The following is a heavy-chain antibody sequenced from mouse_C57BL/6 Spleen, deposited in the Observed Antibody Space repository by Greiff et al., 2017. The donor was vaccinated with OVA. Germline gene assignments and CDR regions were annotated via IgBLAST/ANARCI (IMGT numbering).Heavy chain of an antibody. CDR3: ARRRIYDYGLYYFDY. V-gene: IGHV1-9*01. CDR1: GYTFTGYW. D-gene: IGHD2-4*01. Sequence: QVQLKQSGAELMKPGASVKLSCKATGYTFTGYWIEWVKQRPGHGLEWIGEILPGSGSTNYNEKFKGKATFTADTSSNTAYMQLSSLTTEDSAIYYCARRRIYDYGLYYFDYWGQGTTLTVSS. CDR2: ILPGSGST. J-gene: IGHJ2*01.